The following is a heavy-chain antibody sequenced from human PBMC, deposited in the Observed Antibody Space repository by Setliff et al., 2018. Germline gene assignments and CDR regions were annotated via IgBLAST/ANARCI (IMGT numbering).Heavy chain of an antibody. D-gene: IGHD1-1*01. J-gene: IGHJ4*02. CDR1: GGTFGRYY. Sequence: SVKVSCKASGGTFGRYYISWVRQAPGQGLEWMGGTSPFSGEVFYAQKFQDRVTITADKSTGTTYMEMSSLGSDDTAVYFCARGKIPSWRLTMFDYWGQGTPVTVSS. CDR2: TSPFSGEV. V-gene: IGHV1-69*06. CDR3: ARGKIPSWRLTMFDY.